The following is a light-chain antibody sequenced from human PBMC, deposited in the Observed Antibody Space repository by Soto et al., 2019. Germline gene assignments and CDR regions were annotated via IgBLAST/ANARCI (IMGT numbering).Light chain of an antibody. V-gene: IGKV3-15*01. CDR3: QQYNNWPPLT. J-gene: IGKJ4*01. CDR2: GAS. Sequence: EIVMTQSPATLSLSPGERATLSCRASQSVSSNFAWYQQKPGQAPRLLIYGASTRATGIPARFSGSGSGTEFTLTISSLQSEDFAVYYWQQYNNWPPLTFGGGTKVEIK. CDR1: QSVSSN.